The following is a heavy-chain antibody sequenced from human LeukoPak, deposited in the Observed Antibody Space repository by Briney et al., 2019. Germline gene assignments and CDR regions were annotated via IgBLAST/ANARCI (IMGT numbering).Heavy chain of an antibody. CDR3: AKGWTAVGS. J-gene: IGHJ5*02. CDR2: ISGGSEST. Sequence: GGSLRLSCATSGFMFSNYWMTWVRQAPGKGLEWVSGISGGSESTYYADSVKGRFTISRDNSKNTLYMEMNNLRGADTAVYYCAKGWTAVGSWGQGTRVTVSS. V-gene: IGHV3-23*01. D-gene: IGHD1-26*01. CDR1: GFMFSNYW.